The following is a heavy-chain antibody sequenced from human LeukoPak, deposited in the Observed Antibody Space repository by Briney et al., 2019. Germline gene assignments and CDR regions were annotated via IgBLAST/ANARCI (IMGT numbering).Heavy chain of an antibody. J-gene: IGHJ4*02. V-gene: IGHV3-23*01. D-gene: IGHD3-22*01. CDR2: ISGSGGST. Sequence: GGTLRLSCAASGFTFSSYAMSWVRQAPGQGLEWVSAISGSGGSTYYSDSVKGRFTISRDNSKNTLYLQMNSLRAEDTAVYYCAKDKGITRIVVVTPFDFWGQGTLVTVSS. CDR3: AKDKGITRIVVVTPFDF. CDR1: GFTFSSYA.